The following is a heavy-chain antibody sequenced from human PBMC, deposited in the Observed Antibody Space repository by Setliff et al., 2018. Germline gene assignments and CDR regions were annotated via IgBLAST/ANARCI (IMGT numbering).Heavy chain of an antibody. CDR3: ARNKADDKSGADTFDM. J-gene: IGHJ3*02. V-gene: IGHV4-34*01. Sequence: SETLSLTCAVYDGSFSGYYWSWIRQPPGKGLEWIGEIDHSGNTNYNPSLKSRVTIFVDTSKNQFSPKLNSVTAADVAVYYCARNKADDKSGADTFDMWGQGTMVTVSS. D-gene: IGHD3-22*01. CDR1: DGSFSGYY. CDR2: IDHSGNT.